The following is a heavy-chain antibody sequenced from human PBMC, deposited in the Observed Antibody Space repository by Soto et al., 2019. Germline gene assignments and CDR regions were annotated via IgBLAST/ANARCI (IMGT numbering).Heavy chain of an antibody. CDR1: GFTFSSYS. D-gene: IGHD4-17*01. J-gene: IGHJ4*02. V-gene: IGHV3-21*01. Sequence: RLSCAASGFTFSSYSMNWVRQAPGKGLEWVSSISSSSSYIYSADSVKGRFTISRDNAKNSLYLQMNSLRAEDTAVYYCAREDYRNFDYWCPGTLVTVSS. CDR2: ISSSSSYI. CDR3: AREDYRNFDY.